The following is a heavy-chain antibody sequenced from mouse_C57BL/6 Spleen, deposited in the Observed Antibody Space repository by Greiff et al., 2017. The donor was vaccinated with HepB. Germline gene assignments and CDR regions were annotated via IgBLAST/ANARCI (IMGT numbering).Heavy chain of an antibody. Sequence: EVQLVESGGGLVQPKGSLKLSCAASGFSFNTYAMNWVRQAPGKGLEWVARIRSKSNNYATYYADSVKDRFTISRDDSESMLYLQMNNLKTEDTAMDYCVRHVGFKDWYFDVWGTGTTVTVSS. J-gene: IGHJ1*03. V-gene: IGHV10-1*01. CDR2: IRSKSNNYAT. CDR3: VRHVGFKDWYFDV. CDR1: GFSFNTYA. D-gene: IGHD1-3*01.